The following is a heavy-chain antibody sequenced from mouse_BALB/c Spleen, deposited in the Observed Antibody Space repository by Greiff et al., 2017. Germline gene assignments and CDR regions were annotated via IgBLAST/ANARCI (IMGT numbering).Heavy chain of an antibody. J-gene: IGHJ2*01. CDR3: ARVYDVYFDY. D-gene: IGHD2-3*01. CDR2: IDPANGNT. Sequence: EVKLQESGAELVKPGASVKLSCTASGFNIKDTYMHWVKQRPEQGLEWIGRIDPANGNTKYDPKFQGKATITADTSSNTAYLQLSSLTSEDTAVYYCARVYDVYFDYWGQGTTLTVSS. V-gene: IGHV14-3*02. CDR1: GFNIKDTY.